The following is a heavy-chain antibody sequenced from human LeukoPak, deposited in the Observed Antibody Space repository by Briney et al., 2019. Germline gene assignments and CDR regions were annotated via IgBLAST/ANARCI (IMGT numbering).Heavy chain of an antibody. CDR3: ARDGESSGWYFPP. Sequence: PGGSLRLSCAASGFPFTNYAMSWVRQAPGKGLEWVSAIGGSGGDTYYADSVKGRFTISRDNSKNTLYLQMSSLGAEDMAVYYCARDGESSGWYFPPWGQGTLVTVSS. CDR2: IGGSGGDT. D-gene: IGHD6-19*01. CDR1: GFPFTNYA. V-gene: IGHV3-23*01. J-gene: IGHJ5*02.